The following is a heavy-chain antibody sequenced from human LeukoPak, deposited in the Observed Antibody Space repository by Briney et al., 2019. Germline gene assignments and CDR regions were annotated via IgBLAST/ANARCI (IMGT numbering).Heavy chain of an antibody. CDR3: ARVRVRGVIIAPRYFDY. CDR2: INHSGST. D-gene: IGHD3-10*01. CDR1: GGSFSGYY. V-gene: IGHV4-34*01. Sequence: SETLSLTCAVYGGSFSGYYWSWIRQPPGKGLEWIGEINHSGSTNYNPSLKSRVTISVDTSKSQFSLKLSSVTAADTAVYYCARVRVRGVIIAPRYFDYWGQGTLVTVSS. J-gene: IGHJ4*02.